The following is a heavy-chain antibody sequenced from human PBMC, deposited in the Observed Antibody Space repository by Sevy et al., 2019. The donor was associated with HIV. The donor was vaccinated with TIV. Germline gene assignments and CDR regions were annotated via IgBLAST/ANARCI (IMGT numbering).Heavy chain of an antibody. J-gene: IGHJ6*02. V-gene: IGHV3-15*01. CDR3: STDPIIVLLVTDGMDV. D-gene: IGHD2-8*01. Sequence: GGSLRLSCVASGFTFSYAWMSWVRQAPGKGLEWVGRIKSRPDGGATDNAAPVKGRFTISREDSKNTLYLQMNSLKTDDTGVYYCSTDPIIVLLVTDGMDVWGQGTTVTVSS. CDR2: IKSRPDGGAT. CDR1: GFTFSYAW.